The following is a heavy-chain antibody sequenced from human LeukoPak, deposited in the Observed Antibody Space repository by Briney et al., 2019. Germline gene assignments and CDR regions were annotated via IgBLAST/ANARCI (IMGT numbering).Heavy chain of an antibody. J-gene: IGHJ3*02. V-gene: IGHV1-69*06. CDR1: GGTFSSYA. CDR3: AVRYCSSTSCYSNDAFDI. D-gene: IGHD2-2*01. Sequence: GSSVKVSCKASGGTFSSYAISWVRQAPGQGLEWMGGIIPIFGTANYAQKFQGRVTITADKSTSTAYMEQSSLRSEDTAVYYCAVRYCSSTSCYSNDAFDIWGQGTMVTVSS. CDR2: IIPIFGTA.